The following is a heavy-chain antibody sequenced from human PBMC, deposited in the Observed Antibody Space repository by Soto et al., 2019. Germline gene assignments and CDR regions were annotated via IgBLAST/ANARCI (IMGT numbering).Heavy chain of an antibody. V-gene: IGHV3-30*18. D-gene: IGHD6-13*01. Sequence: GGSLRLSCAASGFTFSSYGMHWVRQAPGKGLEWVAVISYDGSNKYYADSVKGRFTISRDNSKNTLYLQMNSLRAEDTAVYYCAKELLLPEAAAGRYFDYWGQGTLVTVSS. J-gene: IGHJ4*02. CDR1: GFTFSSYG. CDR2: ISYDGSNK. CDR3: AKELLLPEAAAGRYFDY.